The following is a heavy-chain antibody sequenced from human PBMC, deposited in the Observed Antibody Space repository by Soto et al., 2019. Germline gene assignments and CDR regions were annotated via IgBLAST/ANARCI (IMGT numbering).Heavy chain of an antibody. CDR2: ISGSGGST. J-gene: IGHJ4*02. CDR3: AKRATGTYFDY. D-gene: IGHD1-1*01. Sequence: EVQLLESGGGLVQPGGSLRLSCAASGFTFSSYAMNWVRLATGKGLEWVSVISGSGGSTYYADSVKGRFTISRDNSKNTLYLQINSLRAEDTAVYYCAKRATGTYFDYCGQGTLVTVSS. CDR1: GFTFSSYA. V-gene: IGHV3-23*01.